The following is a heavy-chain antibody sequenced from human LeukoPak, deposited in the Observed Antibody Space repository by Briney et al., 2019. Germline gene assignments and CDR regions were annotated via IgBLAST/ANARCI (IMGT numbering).Heavy chain of an antibody. CDR1: GGSISSYY. Sequence: SETLSLTCTVSGGSISSYYWTWIRQPPGKGLEWIGFIYYSGSTYYNPSLKSRVTISLDTSKDQFSLHLSSVTTADTAVYYCATTSGKSAVDQWGQGTLVTVSS. CDR2: IYYSGST. D-gene: IGHD6-6*01. V-gene: IGHV4-59*01. CDR3: ATTSGKSAVDQ. J-gene: IGHJ4*02.